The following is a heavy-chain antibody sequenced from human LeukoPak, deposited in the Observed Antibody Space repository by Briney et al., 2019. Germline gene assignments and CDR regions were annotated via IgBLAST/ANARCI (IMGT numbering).Heavy chain of an antibody. J-gene: IGHJ4*02. CDR2: IGISSNKI. V-gene: IGHV3-21*01. Sequence: GGSLRLSCAASGFTFSSYSMNWVRQAPGKGLEWVSSIGISSNKIYYADSVKGRFIISRDNAKNSLYLQMNSLRAEDTAVYYCARENDIVDYWGQGTLVTVSS. CDR1: GFTFSSYS. D-gene: IGHD2-15*01. CDR3: ARENDIVDY.